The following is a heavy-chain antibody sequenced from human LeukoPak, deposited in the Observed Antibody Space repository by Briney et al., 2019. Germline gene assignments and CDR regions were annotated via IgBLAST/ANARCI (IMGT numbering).Heavy chain of an antibody. CDR1: GFTFSSYS. V-gene: IGHV3-21*01. CDR2: ISSSSSYI. D-gene: IGHD3-10*01. J-gene: IGHJ4*02. Sequence: PGGSLRLSCAASGFTFSSYSMNWVRQAPGKGLEWVSSISSSSSYIYYADSVKGRFTIPRDNAKNSLYLQMNSLRAEATAVYYCARDSGSMVRGVSVDYWGQGTLVTVSS. CDR3: ARDSGSMVRGVSVDY.